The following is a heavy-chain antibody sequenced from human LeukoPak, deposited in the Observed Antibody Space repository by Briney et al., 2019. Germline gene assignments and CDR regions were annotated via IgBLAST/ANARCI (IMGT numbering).Heavy chain of an antibody. CDR1: GFTFSNAW. Sequence: GGSLRLSCAASGFTFSNAWMSWVRQAPGKGLEWVGRIKSKTDGGTTDYAAPVKGRFTISRDDSKNTLYLQMNSLKTEDTAVYYCTTVLLWFGESLTPEYYFDYWGQGTLVTVSS. D-gene: IGHD3-10*01. CDR2: IKSKTDGGTT. V-gene: IGHV3-15*01. J-gene: IGHJ4*02. CDR3: TTVLLWFGESLTPEYYFDY.